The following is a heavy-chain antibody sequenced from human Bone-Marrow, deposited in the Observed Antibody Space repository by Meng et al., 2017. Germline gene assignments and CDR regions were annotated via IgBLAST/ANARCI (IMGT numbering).Heavy chain of an antibody. CDR2: ITNSGGTT. D-gene: IGHD3-16*01. CDR1: GFTFTSYA. Sequence: EVQLLESGGGLVQPGGSLRFSCAASGFTFTSYAMSWVRQAPGKGLEWVSCITNSGGTTYYTDSVKGRFTISRDNSKNTLHLQMNSLRAEDTAIYYCAKEYDYVWGSHYEYWGLGTLVTVSS. CDR3: AKEYDYVWGSHYEY. V-gene: IGHV3-23*01. J-gene: IGHJ4*02.